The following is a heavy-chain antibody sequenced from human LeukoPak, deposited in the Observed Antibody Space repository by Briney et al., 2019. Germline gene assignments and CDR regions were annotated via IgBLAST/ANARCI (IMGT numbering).Heavy chain of an antibody. Sequence: ASVKVSCKVSGYTLTELSMHWVRQAPGKGLGWMGGFDLEDPEDGEAIYAQKFQGRVTMTEDTSTDTAYMELSSLRSEDTAVYYCTTGKIYCSSCSDDYWGQGALVTVSS. CDR3: TTGKIYCSSCSDDY. V-gene: IGHV1-24*01. CDR1: GYTLTELS. CDR2: FDLEDPEDGEA. D-gene: IGHD6-13*01. J-gene: IGHJ4*02.